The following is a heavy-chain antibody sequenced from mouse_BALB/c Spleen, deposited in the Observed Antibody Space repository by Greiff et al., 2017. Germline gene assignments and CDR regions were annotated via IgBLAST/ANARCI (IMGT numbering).Heavy chain of an antibody. J-gene: IGHJ4*01. Sequence: QVQLQQSGAELVRPGASVTLSCKASGYTFTDYEMHWVKQTPVHGLEWIGAIDPETGGTAYNQKFKGKATLTADKSSSTAYMELRSLTSEDSAVYYWTRSGKGDAMDYWGQGTSVTVSS. CDR3: TRSGKGDAMDY. V-gene: IGHV1-15*01. CDR1: GYTFTDYE. D-gene: IGHD2-1*01. CDR2: IDPETGGT.